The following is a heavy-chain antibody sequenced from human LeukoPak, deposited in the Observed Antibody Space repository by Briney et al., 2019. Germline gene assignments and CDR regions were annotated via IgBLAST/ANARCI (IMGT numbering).Heavy chain of an antibody. V-gene: IGHV3-30*02. Sequence: GGSLRLSCAASGFTFSSYGMHWVRQAPGKGLEWVAFIRYDGSNKYYADSVKGRFTISRDNSKNTLYLQMNSLRAEDTAVYYCARKGYFSDDGFDIWGQGTMVTVSS. CDR3: ARKGYFSDDGFDI. CDR1: GFTFSSYG. CDR2: IRYDGSNK. J-gene: IGHJ3*02. D-gene: IGHD2-15*01.